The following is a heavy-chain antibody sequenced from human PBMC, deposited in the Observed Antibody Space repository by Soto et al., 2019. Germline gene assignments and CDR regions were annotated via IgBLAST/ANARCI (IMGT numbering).Heavy chain of an antibody. CDR1: GFTFSTYS. D-gene: IGHD4-17*01. J-gene: IGHJ4*02. CDR2: ISNRSSAI. V-gene: IGHV3-48*02. Sequence: EVQLVESGGGLVQPGGSLRLSCAASGFTFSTYSMNWVRQAPGKGLEWVSYISNRSSAIYYADSVKGRFTISRDNAKNSLYLQMNSLRDEDTAVYYCARDLGYGDYVSYFDFWGQGTPVTVSS. CDR3: ARDLGYGDYVSYFDF.